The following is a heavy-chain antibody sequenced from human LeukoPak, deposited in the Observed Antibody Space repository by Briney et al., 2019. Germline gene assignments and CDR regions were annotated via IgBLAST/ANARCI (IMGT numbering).Heavy chain of an antibody. CDR1: GFTFSSHW. CDR2: IRPDGSEE. Sequence: GGSLRLTCAASGFTFSSHWMSWVRQAPGKGLEWVASIRPDGSEEYYMDSVKGRFTIARDNAKNSLYLQMNSLRAEDTAVYYCARLLRTVTTYDYWGQGTLVTVSS. J-gene: IGHJ4*02. V-gene: IGHV3-7*01. D-gene: IGHD1-7*01. CDR3: ARLLRTVTTYDY.